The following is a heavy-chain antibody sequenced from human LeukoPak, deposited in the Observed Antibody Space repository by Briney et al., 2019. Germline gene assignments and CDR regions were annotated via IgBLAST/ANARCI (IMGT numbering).Heavy chain of an antibody. CDR3: ARLSTQLAAGNPFDI. Sequence: PSETLSLTCTVSGGSISGYYWSWIRQPPGKGLEWIGHIHYSGSTNYNPSLKSRVTISVDTSKNQSSLTLSSVTAADTAAYYCARLSTQLAAGNPFDIWGQGTMVTFSS. V-gene: IGHV4-59*08. CDR1: GGSISGYY. J-gene: IGHJ3*02. CDR2: IHYSGST. D-gene: IGHD6-13*01.